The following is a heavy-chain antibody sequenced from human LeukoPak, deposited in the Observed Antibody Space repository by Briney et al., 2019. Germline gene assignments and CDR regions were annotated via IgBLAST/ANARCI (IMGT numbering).Heavy chain of an antibody. Sequence: GGSLRLSCAASGFTFSSYSMNWVREAPGKGLEWVSYISSSSSTVYYADSVKGRFTISRDNAKNSLYLQMNSLRAEDTAVYYCAELGITMIGGVWGKGTTVTISS. J-gene: IGHJ6*04. D-gene: IGHD3-10*02. CDR1: GFTFSSYS. V-gene: IGHV3-48*04. CDR3: AELGITMIGGV. CDR2: ISSSSSTV.